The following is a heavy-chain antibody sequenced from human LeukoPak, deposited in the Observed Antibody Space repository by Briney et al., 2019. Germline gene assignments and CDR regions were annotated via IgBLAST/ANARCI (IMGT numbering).Heavy chain of an antibody. D-gene: IGHD2-15*01. CDR1: GFTFSSYG. Sequence: GGSLRLSCAASGFTFSSYGMHWVRQAPGKGLEWVAVISYDGSNKYYADSVKGRFTISRDNSKNTLYLQMNSLRAEDTAVYYCAKDSLPFDIVVVVAARGYFDYWGQGTLVTVSS. CDR3: AKDSLPFDIVVVVAARGYFDY. CDR2: ISYDGSNK. V-gene: IGHV3-30*18. J-gene: IGHJ4*02.